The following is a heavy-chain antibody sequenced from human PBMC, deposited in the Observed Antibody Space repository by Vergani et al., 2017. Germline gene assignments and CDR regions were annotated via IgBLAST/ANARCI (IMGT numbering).Heavy chain of an antibody. Sequence: QVQLQESGPGLVKPSETLSLTCTVSGGPISSYYWSWIRQPPGKGLEWIGHIYYSGSTNYNPSLKSRVTISVDTSKNQFSLKLSSATAADTAVYYCARVRGASSSKAFDIWGQGTMVTVS. CDR1: GGPISSYY. J-gene: IGHJ3*02. D-gene: IGHD6-13*01. V-gene: IGHV4-59*01. CDR3: ARVRGASSSKAFDI. CDR2: IYYSGST.